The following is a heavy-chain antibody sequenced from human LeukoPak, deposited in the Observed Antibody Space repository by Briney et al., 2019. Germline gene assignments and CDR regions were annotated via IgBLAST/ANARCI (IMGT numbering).Heavy chain of an antibody. CDR1: GGSFSGYY. J-gene: IGHJ6*02. CDR2: INHSGST. Sequence: SETLSLTCAVYGGSFSGYYWSWIRQPPGKGLEWIGEINHSGSTNYNPSLKSRVTTSVDTSKNQFSLKLSSVTAADTAVYYCARFGEYSDSYGMDVWGQGTTVTVSS. CDR3: ARFGEYSDSYGMDV. D-gene: IGHD3-10*01. V-gene: IGHV4-34*01.